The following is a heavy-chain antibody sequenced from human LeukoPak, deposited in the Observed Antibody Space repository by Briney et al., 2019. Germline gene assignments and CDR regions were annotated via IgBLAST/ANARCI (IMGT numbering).Heavy chain of an antibody. D-gene: IGHD5-18*01. Sequence: GGSLRLSCAGSEFTFRSYSMHWVRQAPGKGLEWVSSISGSSSDIYYADSVKGRFTISRDNSKNTLYLQMNSLRAEDTAVYYCARDRWGYSYGGDWGQGTLVTVSS. J-gene: IGHJ4*02. CDR3: ARDRWGYSYGGD. CDR2: ISGSSSDI. CDR1: EFTFRSYS. V-gene: IGHV3-21*01.